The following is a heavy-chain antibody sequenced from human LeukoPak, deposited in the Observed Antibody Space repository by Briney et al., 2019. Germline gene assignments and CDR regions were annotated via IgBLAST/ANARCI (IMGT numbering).Heavy chain of an antibody. Sequence: SVKVSCKASGYTFTSYGISWVRQAPGQGLEWMGGIIPIFGTANYAQKFQGRVTITADESTSTAYMELSSLRSEDTAVYYCATPTTTVTTDYYYYYMDVWGKGTTVTISS. V-gene: IGHV1-69*13. D-gene: IGHD4-17*01. CDR3: ATPTTTVTTDYYYYYMDV. CDR2: IIPIFGTA. J-gene: IGHJ6*03. CDR1: GYTFTSYG.